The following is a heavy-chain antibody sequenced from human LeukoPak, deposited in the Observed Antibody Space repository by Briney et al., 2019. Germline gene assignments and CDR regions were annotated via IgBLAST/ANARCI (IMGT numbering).Heavy chain of an antibody. Sequence: GGSLRLSCAASGFTVSSNYLSWVRQAPGKGLEWVSIIYSDTSTYYADSVKGRFTISRDNSKNTLYLQMNSLRAEDTAVYYCARGQYCSGGSCYSETIDYWGQGTLVTVSS. J-gene: IGHJ4*02. CDR1: GFTVSSNY. CDR2: IYSDTST. V-gene: IGHV3-53*01. CDR3: ARGQYCSGGSCYSETIDY. D-gene: IGHD2-15*01.